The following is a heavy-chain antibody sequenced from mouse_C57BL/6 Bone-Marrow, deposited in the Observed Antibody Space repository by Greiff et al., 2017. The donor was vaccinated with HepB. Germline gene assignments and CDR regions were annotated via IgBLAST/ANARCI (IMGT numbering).Heavy chain of an antibody. CDR1: GYTFTSYW. V-gene: IGHV1-69*01. CDR2: IDPSDSYT. J-gene: IGHJ1*03. Sequence: VQLQQPGAELVMPGASVKLSCKASGYTFTSYWMHWVKQSPGQGLEWIGEIDPSDSYTNYNQKFKGKSTLTVDKSSSTAYMQLSSLTSEDSAVYYCARGAEDWYFDVWGTGTTVTVSS. CDR3: ARGAEDWYFDV.